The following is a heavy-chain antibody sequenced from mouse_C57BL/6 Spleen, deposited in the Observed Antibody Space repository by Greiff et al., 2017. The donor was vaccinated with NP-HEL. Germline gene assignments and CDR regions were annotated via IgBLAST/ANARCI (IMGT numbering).Heavy chain of an antibody. D-gene: IGHD1-1*01. Sequence: VQLQQPGTELVKPGASVKLSCKASGYTFTDYNMDWVKQSHGKSLEWIGDINPNNGGTIYNQKFKGKATLTVDKSSSTAYMELRSLTSEDTAVYYCARGYYGSRRYWYFDVWGTGTTVTVSS. CDR3: ARGYYGSRRYWYFDV. CDR2: INPNNGGT. V-gene: IGHV1-18*01. J-gene: IGHJ1*03. CDR1: GYTFTDYN.